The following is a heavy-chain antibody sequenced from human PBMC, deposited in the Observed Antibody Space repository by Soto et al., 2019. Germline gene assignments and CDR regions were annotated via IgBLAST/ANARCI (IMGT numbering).Heavy chain of an antibody. CDR1: GFTFDDYA. CDR3: AKASDSSGWGRYYFDY. V-gene: IGHV3-9*01. Sequence: GGSLRLSCAASGFTFDDYAMHWVRQAPGKGLERVSGISWNSGSIGYADSVKGRFTISRDNAKNSLYLQMNSLRAEDTALYYCAKASDSSGWGRYYFDYWGQGTLVTVSS. CDR2: ISWNSGSI. D-gene: IGHD6-19*01. J-gene: IGHJ4*02.